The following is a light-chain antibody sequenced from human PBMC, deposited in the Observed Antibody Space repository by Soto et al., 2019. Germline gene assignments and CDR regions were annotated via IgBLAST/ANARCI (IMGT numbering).Light chain of an antibody. Sequence: QSVLTQPPSASGTPGQRVTISCSGSSSNIGSNYVYWYQQLPGTAPKLLIYRNNQRPSGLPDRFSGSKSGTSASLAISGLRSEDEADYYCAAWDDSLSGRVFGGGTKVTVL. CDR1: SSNIGSNY. CDR2: RNN. CDR3: AAWDDSLSGRV. J-gene: IGLJ3*02. V-gene: IGLV1-47*01.